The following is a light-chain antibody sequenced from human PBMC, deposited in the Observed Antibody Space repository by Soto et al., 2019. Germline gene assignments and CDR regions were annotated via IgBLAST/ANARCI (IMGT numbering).Light chain of an antibody. J-gene: IGLJ1*01. CDR3: SSYTGSRSRL. V-gene: IGLV2-14*03. CDR2: DVS. CDR1: SSDIGTYNY. Sequence: QSVLTQPASVSGSPGQSITVSCAGTSSDIGTYNYVSWYQQHPGKAPKLIIYDVSNRPSGVSSRFSGSKSGNTASLTISGLQPEDEGHYYCSSYTGSRSRLFGTGTKLTVL.